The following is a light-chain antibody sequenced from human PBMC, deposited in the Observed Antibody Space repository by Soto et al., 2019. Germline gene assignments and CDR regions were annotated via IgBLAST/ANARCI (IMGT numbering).Light chain of an antibody. CDR3: QAWNSSTVV. CDR2: QDS. J-gene: IGLJ2*01. CDR1: NVGDKY. Sequence: SYELTQPPSVSVSPGQTASITCSGDNVGDKYACWYQQKPGQSPVLVIYQDSKRPSGIPERFSGSNSGNTATLTISGTQAMDEADYYCQAWNSSTVVFGGGTKVTVL. V-gene: IGLV3-1*01.